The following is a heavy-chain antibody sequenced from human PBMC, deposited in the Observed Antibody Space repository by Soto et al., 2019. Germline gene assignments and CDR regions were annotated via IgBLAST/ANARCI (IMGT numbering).Heavy chain of an antibody. V-gene: IGHV3-23*01. CDR2: MSGSSSTT. CDR1: GLTFSNYA. D-gene: IGHD2-15*01. Sequence: PGGSLRLSCATSGLTFSNYAMSWVRQAPGGGLEWVSSMSGSSSTTYYADSVRGRFTISRDRSKNTLYLQMSSLRAEDTALYYCAKRRGAGGHFDYCGQGALVTSPQ. CDR3: AKRRGAGGHFDY. J-gene: IGHJ4*02.